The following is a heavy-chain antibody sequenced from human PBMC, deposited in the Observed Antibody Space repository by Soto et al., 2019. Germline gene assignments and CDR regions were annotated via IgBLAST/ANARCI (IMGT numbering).Heavy chain of an antibody. CDR3: VRQGEAVTGVNCFDP. J-gene: IGHJ5*02. D-gene: IGHD2-8*01. V-gene: IGHV4-39*01. CDR1: GGSIRSRSHY. Sequence: SETLSLTCTVSGGSIRSRSHYWAWIRQPPGKGLEWIGSLYYGGTTYYNPSLKSRITISVDSSKNQFFLNLSSLTAADAAVYYCVRQGEAVTGVNCFDPWGQGTLVTVSS. CDR2: LYYGGTT.